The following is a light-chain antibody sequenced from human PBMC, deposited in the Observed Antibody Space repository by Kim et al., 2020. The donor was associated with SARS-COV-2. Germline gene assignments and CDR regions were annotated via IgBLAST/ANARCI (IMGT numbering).Light chain of an antibody. J-gene: IGKJ4*01. CDR1: QSVSSSY. Sequence: SPGDRATLSCRASQSVSSSYLAWYQHKPGQAPRLLIYSASSRATGIPDRFSCSGSGTDFTLTISRLEPEDFAVYYCQQYDISPLTFGGGTKVDIK. CDR2: SAS. V-gene: IGKV3-20*01. CDR3: QQYDISPLT.